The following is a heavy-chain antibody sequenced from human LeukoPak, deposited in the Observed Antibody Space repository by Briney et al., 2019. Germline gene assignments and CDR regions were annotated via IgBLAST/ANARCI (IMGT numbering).Heavy chain of an antibody. CDR1: GGSIGSGNFY. V-gene: IGHV4-31*03. D-gene: IGHD5-24*01. Sequence: SETLSLTCTVSGGSIGSGNFYWNWIRQHPGRGLEWIGYIYDTGITYYNPSLKSRVTISADTSKKQFSLNLRSVTAADTAVYRCARGRDDYNDAPPPYDYYMDAWGKGTTVTVSS. CDR3: ARGRDDYNDAPPPYDYYMDA. CDR2: IYDTGIT. J-gene: IGHJ6*03.